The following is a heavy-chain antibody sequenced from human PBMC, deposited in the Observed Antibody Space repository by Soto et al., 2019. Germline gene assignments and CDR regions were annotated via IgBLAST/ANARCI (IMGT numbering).Heavy chain of an antibody. CDR3: ARGPHFGHKDYYYYYMDV. J-gene: IGHJ6*03. CDR2: ISSSSSYI. V-gene: IGHV3-21*01. Sequence: GGSLRLSCAASGFTFSSYSMNWVRQAPGKGLEWVSSISSSSSYIYYADSVKGRFTISRDNAKNSLYLQMNSLRAEDTAVYYCARGPHFGHKDYYYYYMDVWGKGTTGTVSS. CDR1: GFTFSSYS. D-gene: IGHD3-3*01.